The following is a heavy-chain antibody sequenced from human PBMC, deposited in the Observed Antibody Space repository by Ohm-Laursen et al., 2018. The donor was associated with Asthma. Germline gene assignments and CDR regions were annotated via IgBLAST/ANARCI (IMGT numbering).Heavy chain of an antibody. CDR1: GYTFTDYG. J-gene: IGHJ4*02. V-gene: IGHV1-8*02. CDR3: ARGWSSSGPGY. CDR2: MNPNSGNT. Sequence: ASVKVSCKTSGYTFTDYGINWVRQATGQGLEWMGWMNPNSGNTGYAQKFQGRVTMTRNTSISTAYMELSSLRSDDTAVYYCARGWSSSGPGYWGQGTLVTVSS. D-gene: IGHD6-19*01.